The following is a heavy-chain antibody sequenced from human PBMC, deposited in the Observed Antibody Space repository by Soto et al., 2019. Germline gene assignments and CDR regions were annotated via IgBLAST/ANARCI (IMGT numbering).Heavy chain of an antibody. Sequence: PGGSLRLSCAASGLTFSDYSMSWVRQAPGKGLEWVSYISSRSRAIYYADSVKGRFTISRDNAKNSLYLQLNSLRVEDTAVYYCARGEQQQLALFYYFEYWGQGTLVTVSS. D-gene: IGHD6-13*01. V-gene: IGHV3-48*01. CDR1: GLTFSDYS. J-gene: IGHJ4*02. CDR3: ARGEQQQLALFYYFEY. CDR2: ISSRSRAI.